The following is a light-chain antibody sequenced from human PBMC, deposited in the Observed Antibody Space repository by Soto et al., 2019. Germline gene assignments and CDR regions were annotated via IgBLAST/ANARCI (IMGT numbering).Light chain of an antibody. J-gene: IGKJ4*01. Sequence: EIVMTQSPATLSVSPGERATLSCRASQSVSDKLAWYQQKPGQAPRLLIYHASTRATGIPARFSGSGSGTEFTLTISSLQSEDFAVYYCQQYNNWPPLTFGGGTKVEIK. CDR2: HAS. CDR3: QQYNNWPPLT. V-gene: IGKV3-15*01. CDR1: QSVSDK.